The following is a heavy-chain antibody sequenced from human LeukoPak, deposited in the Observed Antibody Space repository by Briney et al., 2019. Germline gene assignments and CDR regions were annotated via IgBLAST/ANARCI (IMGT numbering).Heavy chain of an antibody. V-gene: IGHV4-61*02. J-gene: IGHJ6*03. CDR2: IYTSGST. CDR3: ARHAQEIYMDV. CDR1: GGSISSGSYY. D-gene: IGHD5-24*01. Sequence: PSETLSLTCTVSGGSISSGSYYWSWIRQPAGKGLEWIGRIYTSGSTNYNPSLKSRVTISVDTSKNQFSLKLSSVTAADTAVYYCARHAQEIYMDVWGKGTTVTVSS.